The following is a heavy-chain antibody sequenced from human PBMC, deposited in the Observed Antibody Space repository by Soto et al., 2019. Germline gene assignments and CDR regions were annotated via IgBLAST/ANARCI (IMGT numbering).Heavy chain of an antibody. CDR1: GGSFSGYY. J-gene: IGHJ6*03. Sequence: ETLSLTCAVYGGSFSGYYWSWIRQPPGKGLEWIGEINHSGSTNYNPSLKSRVTISVDTSKNQFSLKLSSVTAADTAVYYCARGPGIAAAGIYYYYMDVWGKGTTVTVSS. D-gene: IGHD6-13*01. V-gene: IGHV4-34*01. CDR3: ARGPGIAAAGIYYYYMDV. CDR2: INHSGST.